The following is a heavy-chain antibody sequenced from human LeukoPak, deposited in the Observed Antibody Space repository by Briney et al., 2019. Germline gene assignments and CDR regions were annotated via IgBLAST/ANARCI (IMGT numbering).Heavy chain of an antibody. J-gene: IGHJ5*02. CDR3: ASSPAAGTTGWFDP. V-gene: IGHV3-30*02. Sequence: GGSLRLSCAASGFTFSSYGMHWVRQAPGKGLEWVAFIRYDGSNKYYADSVKGRFTISRDNSKNTLYLQMNSLRAEDTAVYYCASSPAAGTTGWFDPWGQGTLVTVSS. D-gene: IGHD6-13*01. CDR1: GFTFSSYG. CDR2: IRYDGSNK.